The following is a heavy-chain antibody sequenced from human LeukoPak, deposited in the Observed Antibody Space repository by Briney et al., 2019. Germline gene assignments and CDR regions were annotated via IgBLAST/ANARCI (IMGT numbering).Heavy chain of an antibody. J-gene: IGHJ4*02. CDR2: ISGSGFDI. CDR1: GFTVSSYS. V-gene: IGHV3-21*04. Sequence: GGSLRLSCAASGFTVSSYSMSWVRQAPGKGLEWVSSISGSGFDIFYADSVKGRFITSRDNAKNSLYLQMNSLRAEDTAVYYCARDLGYCTNGVCHTRFDYWGQGTLVAVSS. D-gene: IGHD2-8*01. CDR3: ARDLGYCTNGVCHTRFDY.